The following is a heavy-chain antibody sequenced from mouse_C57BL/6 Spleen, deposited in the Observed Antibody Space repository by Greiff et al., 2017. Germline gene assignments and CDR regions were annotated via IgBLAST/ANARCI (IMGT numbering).Heavy chain of an antibody. CDR2: IDPSDSET. V-gene: IGHV1-52*01. J-gene: IGHJ2*01. CDR3: ASPYYYGSSFDY. CDR1: GYTFTSYW. Sequence: VQLQQPGAELVRPGSSVKLSCKASGYTFTSYWMHWVKQRPIQGLEWIGNIDPSDSETHYNQKFKDKATLTVDKSSSTAYMQLSSLTSEDSAVYYCASPYYYGSSFDYWGQGTTLTVSS. D-gene: IGHD1-1*01.